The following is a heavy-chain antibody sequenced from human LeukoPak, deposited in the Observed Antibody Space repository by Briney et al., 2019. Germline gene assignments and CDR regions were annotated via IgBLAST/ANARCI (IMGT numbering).Heavy chain of an antibody. J-gene: IGHJ4*02. V-gene: IGHV1-46*01. CDR2: INPSGGST. CDR1: GYTFTSYY. D-gene: IGHD2-2*01. Sequence: ASVKVSCKASGYTFTSYYMHWVRQAPGQGLEWMGIINPSGGSTSYAQKFQGRVTMTRDMSTSTVYMELSSLRSEDTAVYYCARSRTVPATPGYWGQGTLVTVSS. CDR3: ARSRTVPATPGY.